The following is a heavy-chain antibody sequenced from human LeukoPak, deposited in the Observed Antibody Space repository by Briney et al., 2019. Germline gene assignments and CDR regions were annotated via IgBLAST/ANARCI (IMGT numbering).Heavy chain of an antibody. CDR3: ARGRIVVVPAAPREFYGMDV. J-gene: IGHJ6*02. CDR1: GYTFTIYG. CDR2: ISAYNGNT. Sequence: ASVKVSCKASGYTFTIYGISWVRQAPGQGLEWMGWISAYNGNTNYAQKLQGRVTMTTDTSTSTAYMELRSLRSDDTAVYYCARGRIVVVPAAPREFYGMDVWGQGTTVTVSS. V-gene: IGHV1-18*01. D-gene: IGHD2-2*01.